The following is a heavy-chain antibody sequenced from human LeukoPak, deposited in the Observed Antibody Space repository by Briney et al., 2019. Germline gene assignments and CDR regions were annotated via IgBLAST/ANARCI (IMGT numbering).Heavy chain of an antibody. CDR2: IIPILGIA. J-gene: IGHJ6*02. CDR1: GGTFSSYA. CDR3: ARTAGSCGGDCYSVLCYYGMDV. V-gene: IGHV1-69*04. D-gene: IGHD2-21*02. Sequence: GASVKVSCKASGGTFSSYAISWVRQAPGQGLEWMGRIIPILGIANYAQKFQGRVTITADKSTSTAYMELSSLRSEDTAVYYCARTAGSCGGDCYSVLCYYGMDVWGQGTTVTVSS.